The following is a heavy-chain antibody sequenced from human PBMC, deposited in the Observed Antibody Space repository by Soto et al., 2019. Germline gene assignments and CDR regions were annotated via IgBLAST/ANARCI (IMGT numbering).Heavy chain of an antibody. V-gene: IGHV3-53*02. Sequence: EVQLVETGGGLIQPGGSLRLPCAASGLAVSSNSMSWVRQAPGKGLEWVSVIDGDGTTYYADSVNGRFTISRDTSKNTLYLHMNSLRAEDTAVYYCARDSCSGGSCYWGFDYWGEGTLVTVSS. CDR3: ARDSCSGGSCYWGFDY. CDR2: IDGDGTT. CDR1: GLAVSSNS. D-gene: IGHD2-15*01. J-gene: IGHJ4*02.